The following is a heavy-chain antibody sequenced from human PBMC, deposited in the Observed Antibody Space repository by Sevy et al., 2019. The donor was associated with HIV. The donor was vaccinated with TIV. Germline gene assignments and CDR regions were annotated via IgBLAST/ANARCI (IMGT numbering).Heavy chain of an antibody. J-gene: IGHJ4*02. Sequence: GGCLRLSCAASGFTFSDSAIHWVRQASGKGLEWVGRIRSKGENYATAYTASVKGRFAISRDDSENTAYLQMNSLKSEDTTVYYCTRLMEGRAVVVTALDSWGQGTQVTVSS. D-gene: IGHD2-21*02. CDR1: GFTFSDSA. CDR3: TRLMEGRAVVVTALDS. CDR2: IRSKGENYAT. V-gene: IGHV3-73*01.